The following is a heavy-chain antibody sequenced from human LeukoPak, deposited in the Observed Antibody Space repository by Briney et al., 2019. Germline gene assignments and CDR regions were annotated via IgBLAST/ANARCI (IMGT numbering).Heavy chain of an antibody. CDR1: GFVFSDYG. CDR3: AQDRFCSSDSCSFGTTWFDP. J-gene: IGHJ5*02. V-gene: IGHV3-30*02. CDR2: IRYDGSDP. Sequence: GGSLRLSCATFGFVFSDYGIHWVRQAPGKGLEWVAFIRYDGSDPNYPDSVKGRFTISRDNSENMVQLQMNSLRVEDTAVYYCAQDRFCSSDSCSFGTTWFDPWGQGTLVTVSS. D-gene: IGHD2-2*01.